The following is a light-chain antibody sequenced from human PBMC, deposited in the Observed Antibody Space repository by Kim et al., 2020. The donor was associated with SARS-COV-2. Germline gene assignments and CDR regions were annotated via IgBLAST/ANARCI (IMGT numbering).Light chain of an antibody. V-gene: IGLV3-1*01. CDR3: QVWDSTTTV. Sequence: SVSPGQTASITCSGDRLGQKYVCWYQQKPGQSPVGVMYQDTERPSGIPERFSGSNSGNTATLTISGTQAMDEADYYCQVWDSTTTVFGGGTQLTVL. CDR2: QDT. CDR1: RLGQKY. J-gene: IGLJ2*01.